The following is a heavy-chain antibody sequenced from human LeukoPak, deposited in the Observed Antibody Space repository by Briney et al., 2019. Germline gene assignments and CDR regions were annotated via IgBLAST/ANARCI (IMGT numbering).Heavy chain of an antibody. CDR2: IKQDVNEK. CDR3: ARVGEKAATY. J-gene: IGHJ4*02. CDR1: VFTFNSYW. Sequence: GWSLRLSCAASVFTFNSYWMSWVRQAPGKGLEWVANIKQDVNEKYYVDSVKGRFTISRDNAKNSLYLQMNSLRAEDTAVYYCARVGEKAATYWGQGTLVTVSS. V-gene: IGHV3-7*01. D-gene: IGHD3-16*01.